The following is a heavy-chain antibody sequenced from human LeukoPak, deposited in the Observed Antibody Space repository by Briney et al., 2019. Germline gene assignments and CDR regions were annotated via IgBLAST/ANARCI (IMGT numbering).Heavy chain of an antibody. Sequence: GGSLRLSCAASGFIFSSYDMYWVRQAPGKGLEWVAVISNDGNNKQYADSVKGRFTISRDNSKNTLYLQMNSLRADDPAVYHCAKDGLMRCFDYWGQGTLVTVSS. CDR2: ISNDGNNK. J-gene: IGHJ4*02. D-gene: IGHD2-8*01. CDR1: GFIFSSYD. V-gene: IGHV3-30*18. CDR3: AKDGLMRCFDY.